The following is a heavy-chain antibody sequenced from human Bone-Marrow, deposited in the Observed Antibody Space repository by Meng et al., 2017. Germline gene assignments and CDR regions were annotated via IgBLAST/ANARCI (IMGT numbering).Heavy chain of an antibody. D-gene: IGHD2-15*01. CDR2: IRGSGGGT. Sequence: GESLKISCAASGFTFSSYAMSWVRQAPGQGLEWVSAIRGSGGGTFYADSVKGRFTISRDNSKNTLYLQMNSLRAEDTAIYYCAKGVVVAAFLTAGYFDYWGQGTRVTVAS. CDR3: AKGVVVAAFLTAGYFDY. V-gene: IGHV3-23*01. CDR1: GFTFSSYA. J-gene: IGHJ4*02.